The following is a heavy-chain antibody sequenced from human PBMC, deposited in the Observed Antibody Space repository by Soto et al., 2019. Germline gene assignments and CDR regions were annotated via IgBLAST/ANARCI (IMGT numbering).Heavy chain of an antibody. J-gene: IGHJ4*02. CDR3: VSDLLYSNSSGSTY. D-gene: IGHD6-6*01. CDR1: GFTFSSYG. V-gene: IGHV3-33*08. Sequence: SLRLSCAASGFTFSSYGMHWVRQAPGKGLEWVAFISYDGHNNYYADSVKGRFTISRDNAKNTLYLQMNSLRVEDTAVYYCVSDLLYSNSSGSTYWGQGALVTVSS. CDR2: ISYDGHNN.